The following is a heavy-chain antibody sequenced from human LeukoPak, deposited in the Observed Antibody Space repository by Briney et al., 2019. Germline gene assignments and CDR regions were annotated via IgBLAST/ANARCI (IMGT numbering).Heavy chain of an antibody. Sequence: GGSLRLSCAASGFTFSSYSMNWVRQAQGKGLEWVSYISSSSSTIYYADSVKGRFTISRDNAKNSLYLQMNSLRAEDTAVYYCARVKDWYYYDSRFDYWGQGTLVTVSS. V-gene: IGHV3-48*01. CDR2: ISSSSSTI. D-gene: IGHD3-22*01. J-gene: IGHJ4*02. CDR3: ARVKDWYYYDSRFDY. CDR1: GFTFSSYS.